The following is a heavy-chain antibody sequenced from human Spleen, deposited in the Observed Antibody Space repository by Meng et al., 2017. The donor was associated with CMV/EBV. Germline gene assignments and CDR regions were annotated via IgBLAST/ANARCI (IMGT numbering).Heavy chain of an antibody. J-gene: IGHJ4*02. CDR3: ARDIQLWPHYFDY. CDR1: GGTFSSYA. CDR2: IIPIFGTA. D-gene: IGHD5-18*01. V-gene: IGHV1-69*01. Sequence: VHVVQSGAEVMEPGAPVKVARKASGGTFSSYAISWVRQAPGQGLEWMGGIIPIFGTANYAQKFQGRVTITADESTSTAYMELSSLRSEDTAVYYCARDIQLWPHYFDYWGQGTLVTVSS.